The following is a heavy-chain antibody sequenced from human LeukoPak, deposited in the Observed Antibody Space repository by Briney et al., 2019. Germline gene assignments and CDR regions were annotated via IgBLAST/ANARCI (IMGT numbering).Heavy chain of an antibody. V-gene: IGHV1-46*01. J-gene: IGHJ4*02. CDR1: GYTFTSYY. CDR3: AREHNDFWSGCYMTFFDY. CDR2: INPSGGST. Sequence: ASVKVSCKASGYTFTSYYMHWVRQAPGQGLEWMGIINPSGGSTSYAQKFQGRVTMTRDTSTSTVYMELSSLRSEDTAVYYCAREHNDFWSGCYMTFFDYRGQGTLVTVSS. D-gene: IGHD3-3*01.